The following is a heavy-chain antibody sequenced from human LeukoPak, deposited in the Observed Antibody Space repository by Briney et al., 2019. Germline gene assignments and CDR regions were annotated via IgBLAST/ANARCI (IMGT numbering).Heavy chain of an antibody. CDR2: ISSSSSYI. J-gene: IGHJ5*02. D-gene: IGHD3-22*01. Sequence: GGSLRLSCAASGFTFSSYSMNWVRQAPGKGLEWVSSISSSSSYIYYADSVKGRFTISRDNAKNSLYLQMNSLRAEDTAVYYCARLFPNYYDSTPWGQGTLVTVSS. CDR1: GFTFSSYS. CDR3: ARLFPNYYDSTP. V-gene: IGHV3-21*01.